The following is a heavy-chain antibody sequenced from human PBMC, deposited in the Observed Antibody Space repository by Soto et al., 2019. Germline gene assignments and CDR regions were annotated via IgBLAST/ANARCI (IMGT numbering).Heavy chain of an antibody. CDR2: IYYSGTT. V-gene: IGHV4-39*01. J-gene: IGHJ5*01. CDR3: ARQNGSFRSWFDS. Sequence: SETLSLTCTVSGGSIISRSYYWGWIRQPPGKGLEWIGGIYYSGTTFYSPSLKSRVIISVDTSKNQFSLKLSSVTAADTAMYYCARQNGSFRSWFDSWGQGILVTAPQ. D-gene: IGHD3-10*01. CDR1: GGSIISRSYY.